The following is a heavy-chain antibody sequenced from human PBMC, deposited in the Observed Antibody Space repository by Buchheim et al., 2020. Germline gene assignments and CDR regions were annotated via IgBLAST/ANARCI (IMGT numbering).Heavy chain of an antibody. CDR3: AKGGWNEN. J-gene: IGHJ4*02. V-gene: IGHV3-23*01. D-gene: IGHD1-1*01. CDR1: GFTFSSHA. CDR2: IVGSDDST. Sequence: EVQLLESGGGLVQPGGSLRLSCAASGFTFSSHAMTWVRQAPGKGLEWVSSIVGSDDSTYYADSVKGRFTISRGNSTSTLLLQMNSLRVEDTAVYYCAKGGWNENWGLGTL.